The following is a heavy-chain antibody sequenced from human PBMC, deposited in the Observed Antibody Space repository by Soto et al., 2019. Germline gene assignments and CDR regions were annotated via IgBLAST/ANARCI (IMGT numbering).Heavy chain of an antibody. Sequence: SVKVSCKASGGTFSSYAVSWVRQAPGQGLEWMGGIIPIFGTANYAQKFQGRVTITADESTSTAYMELSSLRSEDTAVYYCAGVLDFYYSGMDVGGKGTTVTVSS. J-gene: IGHJ6*04. V-gene: IGHV1-69*13. D-gene: IGHD2-8*02. CDR1: GGTFSSYA. CDR2: IIPIFGTA. CDR3: AGVLDFYYSGMDV.